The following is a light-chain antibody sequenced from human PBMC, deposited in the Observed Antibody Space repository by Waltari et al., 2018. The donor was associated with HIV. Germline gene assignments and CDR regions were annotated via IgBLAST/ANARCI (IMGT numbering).Light chain of an antibody. J-gene: IGKJ2*01. CDR3: QQYGSSPPLYT. CDR2: GAS. V-gene: IGKV3-20*01. CDR1: QSVSSTD. Sequence: EIVLTQSPGTMSLSPGERATLSCRTSQSVSSTDLAWYQQRPGQAPRLLIYGASSRATGIPDRFSGSGSGTDFTLTINRLEPEDFAVYYGQQYGSSPPLYTFGQGTKLEIK.